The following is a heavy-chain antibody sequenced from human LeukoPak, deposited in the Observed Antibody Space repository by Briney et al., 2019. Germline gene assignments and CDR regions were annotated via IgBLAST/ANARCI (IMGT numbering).Heavy chain of an antibody. Sequence: GGSLRLSCAASGFTFSSYSMNWVRQAPGKGLEWVSYISSSSSTIYYADSVKGRFTISRDNSKNTLYLQMNSLRAEDTAVYYCAKDLGTYSTLPNDAFDIWGQGTMVTVSS. CDR3: AKDLGTYSTLPNDAFDI. J-gene: IGHJ3*02. D-gene: IGHD4-11*01. CDR2: ISSSSSTI. V-gene: IGHV3-48*01. CDR1: GFTFSSYS.